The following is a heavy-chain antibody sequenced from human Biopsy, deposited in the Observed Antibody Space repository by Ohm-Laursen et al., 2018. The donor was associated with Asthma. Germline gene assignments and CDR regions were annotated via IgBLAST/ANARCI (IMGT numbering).Heavy chain of an antibody. CDR2: INSVFGTA. CDR3: ARKAGSCSSRTCYSLDF. D-gene: IGHD2-15*01. Sequence: SLKLSCKSLGGTFNTYVIGSVRQAPGPGVEWMGGINSVFGTATYPQKFQDRVTITADDSTSTVYMELSSLRSEDAAVYYCARKAGSCSSRTCYSLDFWGQGTLVTVSS. CDR1: GGTFNTYV. V-gene: IGHV1-69*01. J-gene: IGHJ4*02.